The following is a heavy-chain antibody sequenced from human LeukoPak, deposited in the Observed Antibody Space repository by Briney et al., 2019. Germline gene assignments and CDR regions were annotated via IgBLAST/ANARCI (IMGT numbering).Heavy chain of an antibody. D-gene: IGHD3-22*01. CDR1: GDSISTSNSY. J-gene: IGHJ4*02. V-gene: IGHV4-39*01. Sequence: SETLSLTCTVSGDSISTSNSYWGWIRQPPGKGLEWIGSIYYSGNTYYNASLKSRVTISVDTSKNQFSLKFTSVTAADTAVYYCARYRRRGYYYDSSGSFFDYWGQGTLVTVSS. CDR3: ARYRRRGYYYDSSGSFFDY. CDR2: IYYSGNT.